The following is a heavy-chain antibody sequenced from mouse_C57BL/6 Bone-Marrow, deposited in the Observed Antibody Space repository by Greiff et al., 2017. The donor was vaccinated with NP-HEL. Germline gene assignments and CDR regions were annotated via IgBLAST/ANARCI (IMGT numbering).Heavy chain of an antibody. CDR3: ARRYGSSPLFAY. D-gene: IGHD1-1*01. V-gene: IGHV1-81*01. CDR2: IYPRSGNT. CDR1: GYTFTSYG. Sequence: LVESGAELARPGASVKLSCKASGYTFTSYGISWVKQRTGQGLEWIGEIYPRSGNTYYNEKFKGKATLTADKSSSTAYMELRSLTSEDSAVYFCARRYGSSPLFAYWGQGTLVTVSA. J-gene: IGHJ3*01.